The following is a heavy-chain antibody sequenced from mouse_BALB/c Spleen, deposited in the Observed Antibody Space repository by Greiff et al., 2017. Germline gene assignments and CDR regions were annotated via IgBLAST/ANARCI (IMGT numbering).Heavy chain of an antibody. CDR2: ISSGGSYT. D-gene: IGHD2-14*01. V-gene: IGHV5-6-4*01. CDR3: TRDEERRGFDY. J-gene: IGHJ2*01. CDR1: GFTFSSYT. Sequence: EVQGVESGGGLVKPGGSLKLSCAASGFTFSSYTMSWVRQTPEKRLEWVATISSGGSYTYYPDSVKGRFTISRDNAKKTLYLQMSSLKSEDTAMYYCTRDEERRGFDYWGQGTTLTVSS.